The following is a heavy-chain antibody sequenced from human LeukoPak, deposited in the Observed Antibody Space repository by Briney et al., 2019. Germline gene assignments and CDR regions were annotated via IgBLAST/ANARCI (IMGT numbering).Heavy chain of an antibody. CDR1: GFTFTDSA. CDR3: ARDLGYSSGHGLDV. D-gene: IGHD6-19*01. Sequence: GTSLRLSCAASGFTFTDSAMHWVRRAPGAGLEWVALIRSGGSNEYYADSVKGRFTIYRDSAKNMLYLQMNRLSAEDTAMYYCARDLGYSSGHGLDVWGQGTTVTVSS. CDR2: IRSGGSNE. J-gene: IGHJ6*02. V-gene: IGHV3-33*01.